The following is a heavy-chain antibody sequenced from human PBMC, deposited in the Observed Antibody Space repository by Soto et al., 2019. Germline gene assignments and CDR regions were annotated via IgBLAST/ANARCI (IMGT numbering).Heavy chain of an antibody. CDR3: TRGPSGDKVDF. CDR1: GGSISSSSYC. J-gene: IGHJ4*02. CDR2: IYYSGST. V-gene: IGHV4-39*01. Sequence: SETLSLTCTVSGGSISSSSYCWGWIRQPPGKGLEWIGSIYYSGSTYYNPSLKSRVTISVDTSKNQFSLKLSSVTAADTAVYYCTRGPSGDKVDFWSPGTLVTVSS. D-gene: IGHD7-27*01.